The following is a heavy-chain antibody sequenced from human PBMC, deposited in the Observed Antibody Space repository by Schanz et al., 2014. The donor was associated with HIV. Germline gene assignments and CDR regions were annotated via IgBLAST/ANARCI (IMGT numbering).Heavy chain of an antibody. CDR1: GVTLRYYH. D-gene: IGHD2-8*02. Sequence: GRLGGSGGGVIPPGRAPRLSRETSGVTLRYYHMHWVRQSPGKGLKWVAFLLKDGRQKSYTDSVKGRFTISRDNSKNTLYLQMDTLRRDDTAVYYCAKPRAFYDSTGLPLDHWGQGTLVTVSS. V-gene: IGHV3-30*10. CDR2: LLKDGRQK. CDR3: AKPRAFYDSTGLPLDH. J-gene: IGHJ4*02.